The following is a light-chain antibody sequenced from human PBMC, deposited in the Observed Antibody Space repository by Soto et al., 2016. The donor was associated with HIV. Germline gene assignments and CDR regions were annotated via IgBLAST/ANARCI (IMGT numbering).Light chain of an antibody. CDR1: QSISIW. CDR2: KAS. J-gene: IGKJ2*01. CDR3: QQFGNKPYT. V-gene: IGKV1-5*03. Sequence: DIQMTQSPSTLSASVGDRVTITCRASQSISIWLAWYQQKPGKAPKLLIYKASSLESGVPSRFSGSGSGTEFTLSINSLQPDDFATYYCQQFGNKPYTFGQGTKLEIK.